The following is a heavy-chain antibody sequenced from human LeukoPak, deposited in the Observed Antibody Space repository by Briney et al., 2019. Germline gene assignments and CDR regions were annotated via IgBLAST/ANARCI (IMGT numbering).Heavy chain of an antibody. CDR1: GYTFTGYY. D-gene: IGHD5-18*01. J-gene: IGHJ5*02. Sequence: GASVKVSCKASGYTFTGYYMHWARQAPGQGLEWMGWINPNSGGTNYAQKFQGRVTMTRDTSISTAYMELSRLRSDGTAVYYCARDFRAAMVSDWFDPWGQGTLVTVSS. V-gene: IGHV1-2*02. CDR3: ARDFRAAMVSDWFDP. CDR2: INPNSGGT.